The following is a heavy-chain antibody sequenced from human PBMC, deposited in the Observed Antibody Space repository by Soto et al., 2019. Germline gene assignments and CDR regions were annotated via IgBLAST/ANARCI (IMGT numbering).Heavy chain of an antibody. CDR2: IYYSGST. V-gene: IGHV4-39*01. D-gene: IGHD6-13*01. Sequence: SETLSLTCTVSGGSISSSSYYWGWIRQPPGKGLEWIGSIYYSGSTYYNPSLKSRVTISVDTSKNQFSLKLSSVTAADTAVYYCARVYSSSWYAEEYFQHWGQGTLVTVSS. J-gene: IGHJ1*01. CDR3: ARVYSSSWYAEEYFQH. CDR1: GGSISSSSYY.